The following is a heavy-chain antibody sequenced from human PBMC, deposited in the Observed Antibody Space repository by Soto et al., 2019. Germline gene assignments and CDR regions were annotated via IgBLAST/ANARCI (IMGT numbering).Heavy chain of an antibody. CDR2: IYYTGST. V-gene: IGHV4-61*01. J-gene: IGHJ4*02. D-gene: IGHD3-22*01. Sequence: LSLTCTVACGSVSTSSYYWSWIRQPPVKGLELIGYIYYTGSTNYNPSLKSRVTLSVDTSKNQFSLKLTSVTAADTAVYYCARLTMIVVVDYWGQGTPVTVSS. CDR3: ARLTMIVVVDY. CDR1: CGSVSTSSYY.